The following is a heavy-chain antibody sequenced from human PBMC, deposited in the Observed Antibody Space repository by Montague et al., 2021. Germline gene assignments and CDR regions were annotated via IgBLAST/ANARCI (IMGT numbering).Heavy chain of an antibody. J-gene: IGHJ3*02. CDR3: ARNLASAAPGAFDI. D-gene: IGHD6-13*01. V-gene: IGHV3-74*01. CDR1: GFSFSSYW. CDR2: ITLDGSST. Sequence: SLRLSCAASGFSFSSYWMHWVRQAPGKGLLWVSRITLDGSSTTFADSVKGRFTTSRENAKATLYLQMNSLRVEDTAVYYCARNLASAAPGAFDIWGQGTMVTVSS.